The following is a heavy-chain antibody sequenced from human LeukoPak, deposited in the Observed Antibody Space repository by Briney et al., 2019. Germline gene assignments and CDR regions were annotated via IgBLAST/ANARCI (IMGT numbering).Heavy chain of an antibody. V-gene: IGHV4-34*01. D-gene: IGHD3-22*01. Sequence: SETLSLTCAVYGGSFSGYYWSWIRQPPGKGLEWIGEINHSGSTNYNPSLKSRVTISVDTSKNQFSLKLSSVTAADTAVYYCARVQIITMIVVVITHYFDYWGQGTLVTVSS. CDR2: INHSGST. J-gene: IGHJ4*02. CDR1: GGSFSGYY. CDR3: ARVQIITMIVVVITHYFDY.